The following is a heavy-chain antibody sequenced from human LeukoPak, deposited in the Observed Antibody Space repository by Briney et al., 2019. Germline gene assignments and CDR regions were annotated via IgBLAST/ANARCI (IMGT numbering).Heavy chain of an antibody. CDR1: GFTFSSYW. D-gene: IGHD6-19*01. CDR2: INSDGSST. Sequence: GGSLRLSCAAAGFTFSSYWMHWVRQAPGKGLVWVSRINSDGSSTSYADSVKGRFTISRDNAKNTLYLQMNSLRAEDTAVYYCARVWLISNDAFDIWGQGTMVTVSS. V-gene: IGHV3-74*01. CDR3: ARVWLISNDAFDI. J-gene: IGHJ3*02.